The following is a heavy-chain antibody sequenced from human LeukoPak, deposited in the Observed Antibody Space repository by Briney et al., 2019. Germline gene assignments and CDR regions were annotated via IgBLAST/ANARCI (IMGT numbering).Heavy chain of an antibody. CDR3: AKERLVSGGSCYNF. V-gene: IGHV1-3*04. CDR1: GYPFTYYA. D-gene: IGHD2-15*01. Sequence: GASVKVSCEVSGYPFTYYAIHWVRQAPGQRLEWMGWINIGDGNTRYSQKFQGRVTITRDTSANSAYMELSGLRSEDTAVYYCAKERLVSGGSCYNFWGLGTLVTVSS. J-gene: IGHJ4*02. CDR2: INIGDGNT.